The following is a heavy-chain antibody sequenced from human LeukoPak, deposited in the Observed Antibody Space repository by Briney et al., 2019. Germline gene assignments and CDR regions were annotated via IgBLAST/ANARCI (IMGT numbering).Heavy chain of an antibody. J-gene: IGHJ2*01. D-gene: IGHD3-3*01. Sequence: PGGSLRLSCAASGFTFSSYARSWVRQAPGKGLEWVSAISGSGGSTYYADSVKGRFTISRDNSKNTLYLQMNSLRAEDTAVYYCAKDPSYYDFWSGYSFWYYDLWGRGTLVTVSS. V-gene: IGHV3-23*01. CDR1: GFTFSSYA. CDR2: ISGSGGST. CDR3: AKDPSYYDFWSGYSFWYYDL.